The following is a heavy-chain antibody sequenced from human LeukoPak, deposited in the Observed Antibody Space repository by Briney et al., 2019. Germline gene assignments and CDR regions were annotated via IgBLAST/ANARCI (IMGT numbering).Heavy chain of an antibody. CDR2: IYHSGST. Sequence: SETLSLTCAVSGGPISSTNWWSWVRQPPGKVLEWIGEIYHSGSTNYNPSLRSRITISVDKSKDQFSLRLSSVTAADTAVYYCARKIGSSGAFDIWGQGTMVTVSS. V-gene: IGHV4-4*02. D-gene: IGHD1-26*01. CDR1: GGPISSTNW. J-gene: IGHJ3*02. CDR3: ARKIGSSGAFDI.